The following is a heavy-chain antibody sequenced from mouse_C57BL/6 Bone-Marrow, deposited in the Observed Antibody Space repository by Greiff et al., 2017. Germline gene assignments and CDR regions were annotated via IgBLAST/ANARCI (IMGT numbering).Heavy chain of an antibody. CDR2: INPSSGYP. D-gene: IGHD1-1*01. Sequence: VQLQQSGAELAKPGASVKLSCKASGYTFTSYWMHWVKQRPGQGLEWIGYINPSSGYPKYNQKFKDQATLTADKSSSTAYMQLSSLTYEDSAVYYCARSAYDYDSSPYYYDDWGQGTTLTVSS. CDR3: ARSAYDYDSSPYYYDD. CDR1: GYTFTSYW. V-gene: IGHV1-7*01. J-gene: IGHJ2*01.